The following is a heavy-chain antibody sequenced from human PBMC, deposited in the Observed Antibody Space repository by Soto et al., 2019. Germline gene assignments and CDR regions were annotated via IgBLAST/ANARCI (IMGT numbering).Heavy chain of an antibody. CDR2: TRNKANSYTT. CDR1: GFTFSDHY. D-gene: IGHD3-10*01. J-gene: IGHJ3*02. V-gene: IGHV3-72*01. Sequence: EVQLVESGGGLVQPGGSLRLSCAASGFTFSDHYMDWVRQAPGKGLEWVGRTRNKANSYTTEYAASVKGRFTISRDDSKNSLYLQMNSLKTEDTAVYYYARSGNLDDAFDIWGQGTMVTVSS. CDR3: ARSGNLDDAFDI.